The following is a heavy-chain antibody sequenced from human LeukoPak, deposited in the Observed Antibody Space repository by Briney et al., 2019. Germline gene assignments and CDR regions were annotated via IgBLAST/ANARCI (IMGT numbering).Heavy chain of an antibody. D-gene: IGHD3/OR15-3a*01. V-gene: IGHV3-23*01. Sequence: TGGSLRLSCAASGFTFNSYAMSWVRQAPGKGLEWVSAVSGSGGSTFYADSVKGRFTISRDNSKNTLYLQMISLRAEDTAVYRCAKPQETYGLVPFDYWGQGTLVTVSS. CDR2: VSGSGGST. CDR3: AKPQETYGLVPFDY. CDR1: GFTFNSYA. J-gene: IGHJ4*02.